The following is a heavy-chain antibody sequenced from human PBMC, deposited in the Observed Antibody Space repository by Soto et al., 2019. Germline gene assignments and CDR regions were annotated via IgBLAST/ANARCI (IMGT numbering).Heavy chain of an antibody. CDR3: ARRSRRYFDWLPPRDGMDV. D-gene: IGHD3-9*01. CDR1: GFTVSSNY. Sequence: LRLSCAASGFTVSSNYMSWVRQAPGKGLEWVSVIYSGGSTYYADSVKGRFTISRDNSKNTLYLQMNSLRAEDTAVYYCARRSRRYFDWLPPRDGMDVWGQGTTVTVSS. CDR2: IYSGGST. J-gene: IGHJ6*02. V-gene: IGHV3-53*01.